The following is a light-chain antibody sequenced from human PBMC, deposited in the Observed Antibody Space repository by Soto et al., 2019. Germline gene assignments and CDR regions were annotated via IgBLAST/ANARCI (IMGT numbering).Light chain of an antibody. V-gene: IGKV3-20*01. Sequence: EIVLTQYPGTLSLSPGERATLSCRASQSVSSSNLAWFQQKPGQAPRLLIYGASSRATGIPDRFSGSGSGTDFTLAISRLEPEDFAVYYCHQSGNSPFTFGQGTKLEIK. CDR2: GAS. CDR3: HQSGNSPFT. CDR1: QSVSSSN. J-gene: IGKJ2*01.